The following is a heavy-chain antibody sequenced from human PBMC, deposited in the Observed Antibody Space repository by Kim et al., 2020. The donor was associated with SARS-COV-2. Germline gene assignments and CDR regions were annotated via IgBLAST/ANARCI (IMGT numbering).Heavy chain of an antibody. D-gene: IGHD2-15*01. V-gene: IGHV3-23*01. Sequence: YAESVKGRFTITRDNSKNTLYLEMNSLRAEDTAVYYCAKGRGDGSSAFGCWGQGTLVTVSS. CDR3: AKGRGDGSSAFGC. J-gene: IGHJ4*02.